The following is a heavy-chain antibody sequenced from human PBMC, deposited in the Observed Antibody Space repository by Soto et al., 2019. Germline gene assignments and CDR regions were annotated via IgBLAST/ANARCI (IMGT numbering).Heavy chain of an antibody. Sequence: GGSLRLSCAASGFTFSSYAMNWVRQAPGKGLEWVSYISGSGDRTYYLDSVKGRFTISRDNSKNTLYLQMNSLRAEDTALYHCAKGTRSGPNFDDWGQRALVTVSS. V-gene: IGHV3-23*01. CDR2: ISGSGDRT. CDR1: GFTFSSYA. J-gene: IGHJ4*02. CDR3: AKGTRSGPNFDD. D-gene: IGHD3-3*01.